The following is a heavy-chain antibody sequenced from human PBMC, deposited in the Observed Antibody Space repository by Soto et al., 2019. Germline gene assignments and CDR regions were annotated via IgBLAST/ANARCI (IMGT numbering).Heavy chain of an antibody. J-gene: IGHJ6*02. D-gene: IGHD3-22*01. Sequence: SVKVSCKASGGTFSSYAISWVGQAPGQGLEWMGGIIPIFGTANYAQKFQGRVTITADESTSTAYMELSSLRSEDTAVYYCARSITMIVVVTDYYYYGMDVWGQGTTVTVSS. CDR1: GGTFSSYA. V-gene: IGHV1-69*13. CDR3: ARSITMIVVVTDYYYYGMDV. CDR2: IIPIFGTA.